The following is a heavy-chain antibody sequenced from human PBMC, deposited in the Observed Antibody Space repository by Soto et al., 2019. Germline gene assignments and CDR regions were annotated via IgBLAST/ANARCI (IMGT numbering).Heavy chain of an antibody. CDR1: GGSISSYY. V-gene: IGHV4-59*08. CDR2: IYYSGST. CDR3: ARHKVSAPRGYYYGMDV. J-gene: IGHJ6*02. D-gene: IGHD2-8*01. Sequence: PSETLSLTCTVSGGSISSYYWSWIRQPPGKGLEWIGYIYYSGSTNYNPSLKSRVTISVDTSKNQFSLKLSSVTAADTAVYYCARHKVSAPRGYYYGMDVWGQGTTVTVSS.